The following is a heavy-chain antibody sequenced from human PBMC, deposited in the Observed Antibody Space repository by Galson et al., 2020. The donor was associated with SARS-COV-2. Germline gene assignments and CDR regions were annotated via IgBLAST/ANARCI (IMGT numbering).Heavy chain of an antibody. CDR2: ILYDGSNK. Sequence: GGSLRLSCAASGFTFSSYGMHWVRQAPGKGLEWVAVILYDGSNKYYADSVKGRFTIYRDNSKNTLYLQMNSLRAEDTAVYYCAREGRFVEFPGAFDIWGQGTMVTVSS. V-gene: IGHV3-33*01. J-gene: IGHJ3*02. D-gene: IGHD3-10*01. CDR3: AREGRFVEFPGAFDI. CDR1: GFTFSSYG.